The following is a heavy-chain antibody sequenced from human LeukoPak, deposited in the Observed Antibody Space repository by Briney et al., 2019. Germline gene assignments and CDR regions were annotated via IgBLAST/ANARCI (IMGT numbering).Heavy chain of an antibody. CDR2: IIPIFGTA. CDR1: GGTFSRYA. D-gene: IGHD1-1*01. V-gene: IGHV1-69*13. Sequence: SVKVSCKASGGTFSRYAISWVRQAPGQGLEWMGGIIPIFGTANYAQKFQGRVTITADESTSTAFMELSSLRSEDTAVYYCARIPYNWNEPTPVDAFDIWGQGTMVTVSS. CDR3: ARIPYNWNEPTPVDAFDI. J-gene: IGHJ3*02.